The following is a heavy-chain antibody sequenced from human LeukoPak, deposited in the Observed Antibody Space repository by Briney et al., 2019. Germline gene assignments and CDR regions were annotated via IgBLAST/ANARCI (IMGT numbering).Heavy chain of an antibody. CDR1: GFTFSSYE. D-gene: IGHD3-10*01. CDR3: VKVAKYYYGSETYYFFEH. J-gene: IGHJ4*02. CDR2: ISSSGSTI. Sequence: GGSLRLSCAASGFTFSSYEMNWVRQAPGKGLEWVSYISSSGSTIYYADSVKGRFTISRDNAKNSLDLQMNSLRVEDTAIYYCVKVAKYYYGSETYYFFEHWGQGTPVTASS. V-gene: IGHV3-48*03.